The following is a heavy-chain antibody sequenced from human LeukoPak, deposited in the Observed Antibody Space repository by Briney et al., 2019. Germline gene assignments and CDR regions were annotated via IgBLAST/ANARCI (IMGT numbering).Heavy chain of an antibody. CDR3: AGDARGSGSYYKGGPFDP. CDR2: INPNSGGT. J-gene: IGHJ5*02. Sequence: GASVKVSCTASGYTFTDYYMHWVRQAPGQGLEWMGWINPNSGGTNYAQRFQGRVTMTRDTSISTVYMDLSRLRSDDTAVYYCAGDARGSGSYYKGGPFDPWGQGTLVTVSS. D-gene: IGHD3-10*01. V-gene: IGHV1-2*02. CDR1: GYTFTDYY.